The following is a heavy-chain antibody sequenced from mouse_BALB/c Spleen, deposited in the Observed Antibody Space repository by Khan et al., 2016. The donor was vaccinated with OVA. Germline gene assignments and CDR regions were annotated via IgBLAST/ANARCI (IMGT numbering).Heavy chain of an antibody. V-gene: IGHV3-2*02. CDR2: ISYSGST. CDR1: GYSITSGYG. Sequence: EVQLVESGPGLVKPSQSLSLTCTGTGYSITSGYGWNWIRQFPGNKLEWMGYISYSGSTNYNPSLKSRISITRDTSKNQFFLQLNSVTTEDTATYYCARTARIKYWGQGTTLTVSS. J-gene: IGHJ2*01. CDR3: ARTARIKY. D-gene: IGHD1-2*01.